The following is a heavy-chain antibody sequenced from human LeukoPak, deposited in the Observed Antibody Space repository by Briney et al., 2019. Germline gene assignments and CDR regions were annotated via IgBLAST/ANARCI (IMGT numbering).Heavy chain of an antibody. V-gene: IGHV3-23*01. J-gene: IGHJ4*02. Sequence: KTGGSLRLSCAASGFTFSGYGMSWVRQAPGKGLEWVSAISGSGGNTYYADPVKGRFSISRDNSKNTLYLQMNSLRAEDTAVYFCAKDSATYGRFDYWGQGSLVTVSS. CDR3: AKDSATYGRFDY. CDR1: GFTFSGYG. D-gene: IGHD3-10*01. CDR2: ISGSGGNT.